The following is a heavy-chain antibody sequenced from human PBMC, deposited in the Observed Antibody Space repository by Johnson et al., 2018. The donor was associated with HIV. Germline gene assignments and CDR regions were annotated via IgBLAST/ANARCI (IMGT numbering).Heavy chain of an antibody. D-gene: IGHD5-12*01. CDR3: ARDESGYDEGFDAFDI. V-gene: IGHV3-66*01. J-gene: IGHJ3*02. Sequence: VQLVESGGGLVQPGGSLRLSCEASGFTVRSNYISWVRQAPGKGLEWVSGINWNGGSTGYADSVKGRFTISRDNAKNSLYLQMNSLRAEDTAVYYCARDESGYDEGFDAFDIWGQGTMVTVSS. CDR1: GFTVRSNY. CDR2: INWNGGST.